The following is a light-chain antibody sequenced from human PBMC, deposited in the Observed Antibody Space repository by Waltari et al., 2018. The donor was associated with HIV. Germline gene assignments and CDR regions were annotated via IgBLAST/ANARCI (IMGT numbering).Light chain of an antibody. CDR3: QQYYSFPLT. CDR2: GAS. CDR1: QGISSY. J-gene: IGKJ4*01. V-gene: IGKV1D-8*01. Sequence: VIWMTQSPSLLSASTGDRVTISCRVSQGISSYLAWYQQKPGKAPELVIYGASTLQSGVPSMFSGSGSGTDFTLTISCLQSEDFATYYCQQYYSFPLTFGGGTKVEIK.